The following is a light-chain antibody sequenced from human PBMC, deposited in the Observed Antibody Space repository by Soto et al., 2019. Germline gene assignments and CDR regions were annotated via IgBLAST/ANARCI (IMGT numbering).Light chain of an antibody. CDR1: QSLTRN. CDR2: GGS. CDR3: HQDNNWPWT. Sequence: EIVMTQSPATLSVSPWERVTLSCMASQSLTRNLAWYQHKPGQSPRLLIYGGSARATGIAGRFSGSGSETEFTLIIRSLQSEDSALYYCHQDNNWPWTFGQGTKVDIK. V-gene: IGKV3-15*01. J-gene: IGKJ1*01.